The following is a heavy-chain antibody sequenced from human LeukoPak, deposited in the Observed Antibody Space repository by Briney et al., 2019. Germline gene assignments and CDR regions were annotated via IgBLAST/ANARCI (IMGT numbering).Heavy chain of an antibody. D-gene: IGHD6-13*01. CDR2: IYYSGST. Sequence: SETLSPTCTVSGGSISSGGYYWSWIRQHPGKGLEWIGYIYYSGSTYYNPSLKSRVTISVDTSKNQFSLKLSSVTAADTAVYYCAIAAAGHWFDPWGQGTLVTVSS. J-gene: IGHJ5*02. CDR3: AIAAAGHWFDP. CDR1: GGSISSGGYY. V-gene: IGHV4-31*03.